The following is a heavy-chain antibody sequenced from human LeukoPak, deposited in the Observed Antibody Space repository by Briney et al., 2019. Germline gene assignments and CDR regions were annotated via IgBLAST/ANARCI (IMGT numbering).Heavy chain of an antibody. CDR1: GFTFSSYA. CDR2: ISYDGSNK. CDR3: AKDTAMIVVVINNY. J-gene: IGHJ4*02. Sequence: GGSLRLSCAASGFTFSSYAMHWVRQAPGKGLEWVAVISYDGSNKYYADSVKGRFTISRDNSKNTLYLQMNSLRAEDTAVYYCAKDTAMIVVVINNYWGQGTLVTVSS. V-gene: IGHV3-30*04. D-gene: IGHD3-22*01.